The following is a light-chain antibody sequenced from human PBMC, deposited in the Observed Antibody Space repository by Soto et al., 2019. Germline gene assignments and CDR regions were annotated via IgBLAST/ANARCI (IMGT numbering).Light chain of an antibody. Sequence: QSVLTQHASVSGSPGQSITISCTGTSSDIGAYNYVSWYRQHPGKAPKLMIYEVINRPSGVSNRFSGSKSGNTASLTISGLQAEDEADYYCSSYTSSSTTPYVFGTGTKLTVL. CDR1: SSDIGAYNY. CDR3: SSYTSSSTTPYV. V-gene: IGLV2-14*01. J-gene: IGLJ1*01. CDR2: EVI.